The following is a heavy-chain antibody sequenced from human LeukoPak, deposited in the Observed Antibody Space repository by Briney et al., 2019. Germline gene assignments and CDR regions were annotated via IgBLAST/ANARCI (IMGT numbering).Heavy chain of an antibody. CDR3: AKVGTRIAIKNNSDDAFDI. Sequence: PGGSLGLSCAASGFTFSSYAMSWVRQAPGKGLEWVSAISGSGGSTYYADSVKGRFTISRDNSKNTLYLQMNSLRAEDTAVYYCAKVGTRIAIKNNSDDAFDIWGQGTMVTVSS. V-gene: IGHV3-23*01. J-gene: IGHJ3*02. CDR2: ISGSGGST. CDR1: GFTFSSYA. D-gene: IGHD6-13*01.